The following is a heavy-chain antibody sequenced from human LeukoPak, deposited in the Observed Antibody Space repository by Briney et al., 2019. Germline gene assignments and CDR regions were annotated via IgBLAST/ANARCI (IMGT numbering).Heavy chain of an antibody. J-gene: IGHJ4*02. CDR1: GFTFSSYA. Sequence: GGSLRLSCAASGFTFSSYAMHRVRQAPGKGLEWVAVISYDGSNKYYADSVKGRFTISRDNSKNTLYLQMNSLRAEDTAVYYCARDQNDYVWGSYRYPGYWGQGTLVTVSS. CDR2: ISYDGSNK. D-gene: IGHD3-16*02. V-gene: IGHV3-30-3*01. CDR3: ARDQNDYVWGSYRYPGY.